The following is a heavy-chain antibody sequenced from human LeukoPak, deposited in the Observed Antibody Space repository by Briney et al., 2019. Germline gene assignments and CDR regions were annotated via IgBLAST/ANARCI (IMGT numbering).Heavy chain of an antibody. CDR2: ISYDGSNK. J-gene: IGHJ4*02. Sequence: GGSLRLSCAASGFTFSSYAMHWVRQAPGKGLEWVAVISYDGSNKYYADSVKGRFTISRDNSKNTLYLQMNSLRAEDTAVYYCARDANRWRFGDFGYWGQGTLVTVSS. CDR1: GFTFSSYA. D-gene: IGHD3-10*01. V-gene: IGHV3-30-3*01. CDR3: ARDANRWRFGDFGY.